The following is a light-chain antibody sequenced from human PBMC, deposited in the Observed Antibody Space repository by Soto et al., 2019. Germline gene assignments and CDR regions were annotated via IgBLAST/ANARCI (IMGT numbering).Light chain of an antibody. Sequence: EIVLTQSPGTLSLSPGERATLSCRASQSVSSSNLAWYQQKPGQAPRLLIYDASTRATGIPARFSGSGSGTEFTLTISSLQSEDFAVYYCQQYHNWLTFGGGTKVDIK. CDR2: DAS. J-gene: IGKJ4*01. CDR3: QQYHNWLT. CDR1: QSVSSSN. V-gene: IGKV3-15*01.